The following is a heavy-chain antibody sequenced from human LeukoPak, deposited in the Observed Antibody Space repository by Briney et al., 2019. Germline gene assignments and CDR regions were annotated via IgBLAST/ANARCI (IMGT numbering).Heavy chain of an antibody. V-gene: IGHV1-2*06. CDR2: INPNSGGT. D-gene: IGHD6-13*01. CDR1: GYTFTGYY. CDR3: ARAGYSSSWRVDY. J-gene: IGHJ4*02. Sequence: ASVKVSCKASGYTFTGYYMHWVRQAPGQGLEWMGRINPNSGGTNYAQKFQGRVTMTRDTSISTAYMELSRLRSDDTAVYYCARAGYSSSWRVDYWGQGTLVTVSS.